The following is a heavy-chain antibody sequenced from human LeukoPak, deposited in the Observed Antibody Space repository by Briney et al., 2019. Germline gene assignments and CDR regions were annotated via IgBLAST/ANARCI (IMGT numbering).Heavy chain of an antibody. Sequence: GGSLRLSCAASGLTFSSYAMTWVRQAPGKGLGWVSTISDSGGSTYYADSIKGRFTISGDNSKNTLYLQMNSLRVEDTAVYYCAKDAGDSYHWGRGTLVTVSS. CDR2: ISDSGGST. V-gene: IGHV3-23*01. CDR3: AKDAGDSYH. CDR1: GLTFSSYA. J-gene: IGHJ5*02.